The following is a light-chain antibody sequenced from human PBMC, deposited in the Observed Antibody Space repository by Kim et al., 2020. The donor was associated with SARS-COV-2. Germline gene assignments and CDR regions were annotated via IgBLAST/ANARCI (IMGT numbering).Light chain of an antibody. Sequence: QSALTQPASMSGSPGQSITVSCTGTSSDVGGYKSVSWYQQHPGKAPKLIIYDVSNRPSGVSDRFSGSKSGNTASLTISGLQAEDEADYYCSSCTSTNTHWVFGGGTQLTVL. V-gene: IGLV2-14*03. CDR2: DVS. CDR3: SSCTSTNTHWV. CDR1: SSDVGGYKS. J-gene: IGLJ3*02.